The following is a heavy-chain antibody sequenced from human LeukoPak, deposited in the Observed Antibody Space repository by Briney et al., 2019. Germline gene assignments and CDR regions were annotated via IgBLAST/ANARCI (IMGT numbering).Heavy chain of an antibody. CDR2: ISYDGSNK. V-gene: IGHV3-30-3*01. J-gene: IGHJ4*02. CDR3: VKDRIWGEDYFDY. CDR1: GFTFSSYA. Sequence: GRSLRLSCAASGFTFSSYAMHWVRQAPGKGLEWVAVISYDGSNKYYADSVKGRFTTSRDNSKNTLYLQMNSLRAEDTAVYYCVKDRIWGEDYFDYWGQGTLVTVSS. D-gene: IGHD3-16*01.